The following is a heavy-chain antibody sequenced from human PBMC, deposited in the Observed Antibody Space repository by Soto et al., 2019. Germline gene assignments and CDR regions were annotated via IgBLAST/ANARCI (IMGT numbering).Heavy chain of an antibody. CDR3: ARAYSDAFDI. D-gene: IGHD2-15*01. J-gene: IGHJ3*02. CDR1: GFTFSNYY. Sequence: QVQLVESGGGLVKPGGSLRLSCAASGFTFSNYYMTWIRQAPGKGLEWVSYISSSGTGIYYPDSVKGRFTISRDNAKNSLYLQMSSLRAEDTAVYYCARAYSDAFDIWGQGTMVTVSS. CDR2: ISSSGTGI. V-gene: IGHV3-11*01.